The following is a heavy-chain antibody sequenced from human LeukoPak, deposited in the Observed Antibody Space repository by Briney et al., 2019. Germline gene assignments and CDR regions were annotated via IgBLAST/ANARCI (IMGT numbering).Heavy chain of an antibody. CDR3: ARVALEDYVWGSYRPGDY. D-gene: IGHD3-16*02. Sequence: ASVKVSCKASGYTFTSYGISWVRQAPGQGLEWMGWISVYNGNTNYAQKLQGRVTMTTDTSTSTAYMELRSLRSDDTAVYYCARVALEDYVWGSYRPGDYWGQGTLVTVSS. J-gene: IGHJ4*02. CDR1: GYTFTSYG. V-gene: IGHV1-18*01. CDR2: ISVYNGNT.